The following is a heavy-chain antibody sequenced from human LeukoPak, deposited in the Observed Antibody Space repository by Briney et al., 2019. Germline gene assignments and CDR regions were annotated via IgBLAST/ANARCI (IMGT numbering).Heavy chain of an antibody. J-gene: IGHJ4*02. D-gene: IGHD5-24*01. V-gene: IGHV3-48*01. CDR3: ARDYKYAFDN. CDR1: GFAFSDYS. Sequence: GGSLRLSCAASGFAFSDYSMNWVRQAPGKGLEWISYIGIDSGNTNYADSVKGRFTISGDKTKNSLYLQMNSLRVEDTAVYYCARDYKYAFDNWGQGTLVTVSS. CDR2: IGIDSGNT.